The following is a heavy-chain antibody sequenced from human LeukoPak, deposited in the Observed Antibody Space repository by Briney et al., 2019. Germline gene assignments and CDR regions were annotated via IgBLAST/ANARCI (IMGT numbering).Heavy chain of an antibody. Sequence: GGSLRLSCAASGFTFSDYYMSWIRQAPGKGLEWVSYISSSGSTIYYADSVKGRFTISRDNAKNSLYLQMNSLRAEDTAVYYCAKDLVVVAATHDFDYWGQGTLVTVSS. CDR1: GFTFSDYY. CDR2: ISSSGSTI. CDR3: AKDLVVVAATHDFDY. D-gene: IGHD2-15*01. V-gene: IGHV3-11*01. J-gene: IGHJ4*02.